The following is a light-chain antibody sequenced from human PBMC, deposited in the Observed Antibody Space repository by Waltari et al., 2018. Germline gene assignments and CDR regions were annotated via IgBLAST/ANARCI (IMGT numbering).Light chain of an antibody. CDR3: QQYDNLPLT. Sequence: DIQTTPYPSSLSASVGDRVTITCQASQAISNYLNWYQQKPGKAPKHLIYDASNLETGVPSRFSGSGSGTDFTFTISSLQPEDIATYYCQQYDNLPLTFGGGTKVEIK. CDR2: DAS. CDR1: QAISNY. V-gene: IGKV1-33*01. J-gene: IGKJ4*01.